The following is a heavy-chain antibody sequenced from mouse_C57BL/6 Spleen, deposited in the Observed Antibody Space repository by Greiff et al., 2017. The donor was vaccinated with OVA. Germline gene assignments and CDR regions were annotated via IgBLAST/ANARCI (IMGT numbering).Heavy chain of an antibody. CDR1: GFTFSDYY. Sequence: EVKLVESGGGLVQPGGSLKLSCAASGFTFSDYYMYWVRQTPEKRLEWVAYISNGGGSTYYPDTVKGRFTISRDNAKNTLYLQMSRLKSEDTAMYYCASAYYSIAMDYWGQGTSVTVSS. J-gene: IGHJ4*01. CDR2: ISNGGGST. CDR3: ASAYYSIAMDY. V-gene: IGHV5-12*01. D-gene: IGHD2-5*01.